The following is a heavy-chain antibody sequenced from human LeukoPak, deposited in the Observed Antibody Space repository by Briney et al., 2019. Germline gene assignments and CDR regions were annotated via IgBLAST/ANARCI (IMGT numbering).Heavy chain of an antibody. D-gene: IGHD2-15*01. Sequence: ASLKVSCHDSGYTFTGYYMDWVRQAPGQGIEWMGWINPNSGDTNYAQKFQGRVTMTRDTYINTAYMELTRLTSDDTAVYYCARVYSIRSFDYWGQGTLVTVSS. CDR1: GYTFTGYY. CDR3: ARVYSIRSFDY. CDR2: INPNSGDT. V-gene: IGHV1-2*02. J-gene: IGHJ4*02.